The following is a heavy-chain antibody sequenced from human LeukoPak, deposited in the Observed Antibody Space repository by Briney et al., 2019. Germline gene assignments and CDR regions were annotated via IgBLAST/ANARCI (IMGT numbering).Heavy chain of an antibody. CDR2: ISDRSSYI. D-gene: IGHD1-7*01. V-gene: IGHV3-21*01. J-gene: IGHJ3*02. CDR3: AREGELTNDAFDI. CDR1: GFTFSDST. Sequence: GGSLRLSCAGSGFTFSDSTMIWVRQAPGKGLEWVSSISDRSSYIYYADSVKGRFTISRDNARNSLYLQMNSLRAEDTAVYYCAREGELTNDAFDIWGQGTMVTVSS.